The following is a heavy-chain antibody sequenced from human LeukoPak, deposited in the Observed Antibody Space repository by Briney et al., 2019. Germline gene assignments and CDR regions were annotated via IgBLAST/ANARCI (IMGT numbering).Heavy chain of an antibody. V-gene: IGHV1-8*02. CDR3: ARGNPRYSSSWCCAFDI. CDR1: GYSFTNYW. D-gene: IGHD6-13*01. J-gene: IGHJ3*02. CDR2: MNPNSGNT. Sequence: GESLKISCTGSGYSFTNYWIGWVRQATGQGLEWMGWMNPNSGNTGYAQKFQGRVTMTRNTSISTAYMELSSLRSEDTAVYYCARGNPRYSSSWCCAFDIWGQGTMVTVSS.